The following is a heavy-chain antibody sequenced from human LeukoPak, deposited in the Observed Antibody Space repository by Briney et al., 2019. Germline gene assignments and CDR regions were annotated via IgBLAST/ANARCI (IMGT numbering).Heavy chain of an antibody. CDR2: MNPNSGNT. V-gene: IGHV1-8*01. CDR3: ARGGFIGSSWYLDY. J-gene: IGHJ4*02. Sequence: GASVKVSCKASGYTFTSYDINWVRQATGQGLEWMGWMNPNSGNTGYAQKFQGRVTITADKSTSTAYMELSSLRSEDTAIYYCARGGFIGSSWYLDYWGQGTLVTVSS. CDR1: GYTFTSYD. D-gene: IGHD6-13*01.